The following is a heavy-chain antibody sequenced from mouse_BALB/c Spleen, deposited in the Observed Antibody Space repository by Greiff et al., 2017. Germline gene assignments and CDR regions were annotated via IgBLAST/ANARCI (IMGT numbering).Heavy chain of an antibody. CDR2: ISSGGSYT. J-gene: IGHJ1*01. CDR3: ARGGGYDSRYFDV. V-gene: IGHV5-6*01. CDR1: GFTFSSYG. D-gene: IGHD2-4*01. Sequence: EVQLQESGGDLVKPGGSLKLSCAASGFTFSSYGMSWVRQTPDKRLEWVATISSGGSYTYYPDSVKGRFTISRDNAKNTLYLQMSSLKSEDTAMYYCARGGGYDSRYFDVWGAGTTVTVSS.